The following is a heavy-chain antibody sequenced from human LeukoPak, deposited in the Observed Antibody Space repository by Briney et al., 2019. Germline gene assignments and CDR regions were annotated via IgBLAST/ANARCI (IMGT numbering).Heavy chain of an antibody. J-gene: IGHJ6*02. V-gene: IGHV4-59*08. CDR1: GGSISSYY. CDR2: IYYSGST. CDR3: ARQFPPYYYYGMDV. Sequence: SETLSLTCTVSGGSISSYYWSWIRQPPGKGLEWIGYIYYSGSTNYNPSLKSRVTISVDTSKNQFSLKLSSVTAADTAVYYCARQFPPYYYYGMDVWGQGTTVTVSS.